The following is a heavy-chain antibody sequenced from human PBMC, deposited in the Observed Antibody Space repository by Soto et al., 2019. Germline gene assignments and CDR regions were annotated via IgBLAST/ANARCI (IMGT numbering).Heavy chain of an antibody. D-gene: IGHD4-17*01. Sequence: QVQLVQSGAEVKKPGASVKVSCKASGYTFTNYGISWVRQAPGQGLEWMRTISVYNGDANYAQNLQGRVTMTTDTSTSTAYMDLTSLTSDDTAVYYCARTDSGDYVPPLDYWGQGTLVTVSS. J-gene: IGHJ4*02. CDR2: ISVYNGDA. V-gene: IGHV1-18*01. CDR3: ARTDSGDYVPPLDY. CDR1: GYTFTNYG.